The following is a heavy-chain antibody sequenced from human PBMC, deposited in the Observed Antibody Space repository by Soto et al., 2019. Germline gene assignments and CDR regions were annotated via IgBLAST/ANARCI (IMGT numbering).Heavy chain of an antibody. CDR1: RFTFSSYG. Sequence: QVQLVESGGGVVQPGRSLRLSCAASRFTFSSYGMHWVRQAPGKGLEWVAVIWYDGSNKYYADSVKGRFTISRDNSKNTLYLQMNSLRAEDTAVYYCARVGGSSGWYTGDYWGQGTLVTVSS. CDR2: IWYDGSNK. D-gene: IGHD6-19*01. V-gene: IGHV3-33*01. J-gene: IGHJ4*02. CDR3: ARVGGSSGWYTGDY.